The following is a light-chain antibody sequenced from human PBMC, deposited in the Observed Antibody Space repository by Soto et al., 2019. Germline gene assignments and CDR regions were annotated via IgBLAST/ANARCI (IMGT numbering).Light chain of an antibody. J-gene: IGLJ2*01. CDR3: CSYAGGSTFV. CDR1: STDIGTYNL. Sequence: QSALTQPASVSGSPGQSITISCTGTSTDIGTYNLVSWYQQYPGKAPKLMIYEGSERPSGVSNRFSGSRSGNTASLTISGLQAEDEADYYCCSYAGGSTFVFGGGTQLTVL. V-gene: IGLV2-23*03. CDR2: EGS.